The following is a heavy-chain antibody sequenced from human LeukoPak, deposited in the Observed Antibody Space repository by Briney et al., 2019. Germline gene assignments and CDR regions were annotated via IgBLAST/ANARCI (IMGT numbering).Heavy chain of an antibody. V-gene: IGHV6-1*01. J-gene: IGHJ4*02. CDR1: GDSVSRNNVA. Sequence: SQTLSLTCAISGDSVSRNNVAWNWVPQSPSRGLEWLGRTYYRSRWYKDYAISVQSRITINPDTSKYQFSLQLNSVTPEDTAVYYCARDHDYENYGTYEDYWGRGTLVTVSS. D-gene: IGHD4-17*01. CDR2: TYYRSRWYK. CDR3: ARDHDYENYGTYEDY.